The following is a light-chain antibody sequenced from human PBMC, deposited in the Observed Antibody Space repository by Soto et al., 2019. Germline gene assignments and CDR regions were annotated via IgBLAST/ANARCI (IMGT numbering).Light chain of an antibody. V-gene: IGLV1-51*02. CDR2: ENN. Sequence: QSVLTQPPSVSAAPGQKVTISCSGSSSNIGNNYVSWYQQLPGTAPKLLIYENNKRPSGIPDRFSGSKSGTSATLGITGLQTGDEADYYCGTWDSSLSAGWVFGTGTKVT. CDR3: GTWDSSLSAGWV. J-gene: IGLJ1*01. CDR1: SSNIGNNY.